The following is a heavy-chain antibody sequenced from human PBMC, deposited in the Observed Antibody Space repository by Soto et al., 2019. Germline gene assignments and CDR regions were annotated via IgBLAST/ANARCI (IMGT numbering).Heavy chain of an antibody. Sequence: PGWSLRLSCAASGFKFSDYWMSWVRQAPGKGLEWVGNIKHDTSEAHYADSVKGRFTITRDNIKNFLFLQMNGLRSDDTASYYCARDGLLFSGPYRPSRFDYWGLGTLVTVSS. J-gene: IGHJ4*02. CDR2: IKHDTSEA. CDR3: ARDGLLFSGPYRPSRFDY. CDR1: GFKFSDYW. D-gene: IGHD3-16*02. V-gene: IGHV3-7*03.